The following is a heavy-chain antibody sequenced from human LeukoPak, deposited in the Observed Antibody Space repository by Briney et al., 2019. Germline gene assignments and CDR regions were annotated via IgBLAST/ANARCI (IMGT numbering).Heavy chain of an antibody. V-gene: IGHV1-18*01. CDR1: GYTFTSYG. CDR2: ISAYNGNT. D-gene: IGHD6-13*01. CDR3: ARDRLTAAAGDNWFDP. Sequence: ASVKVSCKASGYTFTSYGISWVRQAPGQGLEWMGWISAYNGNTNYARKLQGRVTMTTDTSTSTAYMELRSLRSDDTAVYYCARDRLTAAAGDNWFDPWGQGTLVTVSS. J-gene: IGHJ5*02.